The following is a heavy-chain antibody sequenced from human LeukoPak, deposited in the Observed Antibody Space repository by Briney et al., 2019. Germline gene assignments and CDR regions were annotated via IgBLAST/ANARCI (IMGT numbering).Heavy chain of an antibody. V-gene: IGHV1-18*01. CDR1: GYSFTSYG. J-gene: IGHJ4*02. CDR2: ISAYSGDT. D-gene: IGHD3-10*01. CDR3: ARDFMVRGVTTPDY. Sequence: GASVKVSCKASGYSFTSYGVSWVRQAPGQGLEWMGWISAYSGDTNYAQKLQGRVTLATDTSTSTANMELRSLRSDDTAVYYCARDFMVRGVTTPDYWGQGTLVTVSS.